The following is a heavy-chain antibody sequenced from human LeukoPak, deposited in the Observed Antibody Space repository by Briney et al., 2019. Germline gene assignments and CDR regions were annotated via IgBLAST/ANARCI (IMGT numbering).Heavy chain of an antibody. Sequence: PSETLSLTCAVYGGSFSGYYWSWIRQPPGKGLEWIGEINHSGSTNYNPSLKSRVTMSVDTSKNQFSLKLSSVTAADTAVYYCARDLSNYRFNWFDPWGQGTLVTVSS. CDR2: INHSGST. D-gene: IGHD4-11*01. V-gene: IGHV4-34*01. J-gene: IGHJ5*02. CDR1: GGSFSGYY. CDR3: ARDLSNYRFNWFDP.